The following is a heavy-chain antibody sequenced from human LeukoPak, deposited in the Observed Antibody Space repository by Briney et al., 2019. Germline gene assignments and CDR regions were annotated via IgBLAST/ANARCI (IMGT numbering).Heavy chain of an antibody. D-gene: IGHD3-22*01. CDR2: ISYDGSNN. CDR1: GFTFTRFG. CDR3: AKDLSIHYDSRGFDP. V-gene: IGHV3-30*18. Sequence: GGSLRLSCAACGFTFTRFGMHWVRQAPGKGLEWVTFISYDGSNNYYADSAKGRFTISRDNSKSTLYLQMNSLRAEDTAVYYCAKDLSIHYDSRGFDPWGQGTLVTVSS. J-gene: IGHJ5*02.